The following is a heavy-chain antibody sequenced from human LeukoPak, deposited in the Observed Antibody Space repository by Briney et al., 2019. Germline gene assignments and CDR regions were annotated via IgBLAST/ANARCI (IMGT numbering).Heavy chain of an antibody. J-gene: IGHJ4*02. CDR1: GYSFIGYH. CDR3: ASVEMATIGFEH. CDR2: TNPNTGGT. V-gene: IGHV1-2*02. D-gene: IGHD5-24*01. Sequence: ASVKVFCKASGYSFIGYHMHWVRQAPGQGLEWMGWTNPNTGGTKYAQKFQGRVTMTRDTSISTAYMELSSLRSDDTAVYFCASVEMATIGFEHWGQGTLVTVSS.